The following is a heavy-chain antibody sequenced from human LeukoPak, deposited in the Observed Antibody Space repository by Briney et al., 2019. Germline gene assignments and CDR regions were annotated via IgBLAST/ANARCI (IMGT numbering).Heavy chain of an antibody. D-gene: IGHD2-15*01. CDR3: ASMGVVVVATLIDY. V-gene: IGHV3-21*01. J-gene: IGHJ4*02. CDR2: ISSSSSYI. Sequence: PGGSLRLSCAASGFTFSSYSMNWVAQAPGKGLEWVSSISSSSSYIYYADSVKGRFTISRDNAKNSLYLQMNSLRAEDTAVYYCASMGVVVVATLIDYWGQGTLVTVSS. CDR1: GFTFSSYS.